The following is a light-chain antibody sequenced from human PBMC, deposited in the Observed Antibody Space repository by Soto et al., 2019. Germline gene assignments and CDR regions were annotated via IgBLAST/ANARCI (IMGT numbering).Light chain of an antibody. CDR2: KAS. J-gene: IGKJ1*01. CDR1: QSISSW. V-gene: IGKV1-5*03. CDR3: QHYNSYSEA. Sequence: DTERTQAHTTRSASRGDGENISSLASQSISSWLAWYQQKPGKAPKLLIYKASTLKSGVPSRFSGSGSGTEFTLTISSLQPDDFATYYCQHYNSYSEAFGQGTKVDIK.